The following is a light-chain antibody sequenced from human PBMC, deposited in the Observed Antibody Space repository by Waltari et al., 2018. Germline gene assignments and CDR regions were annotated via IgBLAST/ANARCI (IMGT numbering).Light chain of an antibody. CDR2: GAS. CDR3: QQYGASPHS. J-gene: IGKJ2*01. Sequence: ETVLMQSPGTLTLSPGVRATLSCRASQSVSSSHLSWYQQKPGQAPRLLIYGASSRATGIPDRFSGSGSGTDFTLTISRLEPEDFAVYYCQQYGASPHSFGQGTKLEIK. V-gene: IGKV3-20*01. CDR1: QSVSSSH.